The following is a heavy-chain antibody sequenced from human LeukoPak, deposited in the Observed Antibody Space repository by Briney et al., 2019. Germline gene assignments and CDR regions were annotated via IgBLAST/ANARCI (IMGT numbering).Heavy chain of an antibody. CDR3: ARGRDFWSGYVWARGVGYGMDV. CDR2: INPSGGST. V-gene: IGHV1-46*01. CDR1: GYTFTSYY. D-gene: IGHD3-3*01. Sequence: ASVKVSCKASGYTFTSYYMHWVRQAPGQGLEWMGIINPSGGSTSYAQKFQGRVTMTRDTSTSTVYMELSSLRSEDTAVYYCARGRDFWSGYVWARGVGYGMDVWGQGTTVTVSS. J-gene: IGHJ6*02.